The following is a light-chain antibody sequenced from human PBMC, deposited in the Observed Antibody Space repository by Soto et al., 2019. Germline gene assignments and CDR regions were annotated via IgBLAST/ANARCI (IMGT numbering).Light chain of an antibody. J-gene: IGKJ4*01. V-gene: IGKV3-11*01. CDR1: QSVGSY. Sequence: EIVLTQSPATLSLPPGERATLSCRASQSVGSYLAWYQQKPGQAPRLLIYDASNRATGIPARFSGSGSGTDFTLTISSLEPEDFAVYYCQQRSNWPPVTFGGGTKVEIK. CDR3: QQRSNWPPVT. CDR2: DAS.